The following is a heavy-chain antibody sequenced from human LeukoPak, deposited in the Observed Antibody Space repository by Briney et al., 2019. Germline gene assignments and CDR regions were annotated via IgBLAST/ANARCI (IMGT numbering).Heavy chain of an antibody. D-gene: IGHD1-26*01. Sequence: SETLSLTCTVSGYSITSGYYWGWIRQPPGKGLEWIGSIYYRGSTYYSPSLKSRVTISVDTSKNQFSLKLSSVTAADTAVYYCASGGSYNDAFDIWGQGTMVTVSS. J-gene: IGHJ3*02. CDR1: GYSITSGYY. CDR3: ASGGSYNDAFDI. CDR2: IYYRGST. V-gene: IGHV4-38-2*02.